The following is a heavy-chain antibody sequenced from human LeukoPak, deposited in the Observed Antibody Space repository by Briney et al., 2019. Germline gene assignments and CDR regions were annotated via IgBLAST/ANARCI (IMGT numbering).Heavy chain of an antibody. CDR3: ARVGSGYPKNLFDP. Sequence: PSETLSLTCTVPGGSISSYYWSWIRQPAGKGLEWIGRIYTSGITNYNPSLNSRVTLSVDTCQNPLSLSLRSVTAPGTSLVYSARVGSGYPKNLFDPWGQGTLVTVSS. V-gene: IGHV4-4*07. J-gene: IGHJ5*02. CDR1: GGSISSYY. D-gene: IGHD3-3*01. CDR2: IYTSGIT.